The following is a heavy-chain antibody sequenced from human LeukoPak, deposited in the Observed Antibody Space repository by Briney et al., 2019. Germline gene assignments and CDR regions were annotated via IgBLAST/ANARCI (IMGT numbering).Heavy chain of an antibody. CDR1: GYTFTSYD. Sequence: ASVKVSCKASGYTFTSYDINWVRQATGQGLEWMGWMNPNSGNTGYAQKFQGRVTMTRDMSTSTVYMELSSLRSEDTAVYYCARAGSGYGYFDYWGQGTLVTVSS. D-gene: IGHD3-3*01. CDR2: MNPNSGNT. V-gene: IGHV1-8*02. CDR3: ARAGSGYGYFDY. J-gene: IGHJ4*02.